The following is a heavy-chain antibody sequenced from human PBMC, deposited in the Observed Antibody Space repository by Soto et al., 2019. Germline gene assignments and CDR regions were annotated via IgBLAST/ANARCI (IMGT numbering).Heavy chain of an antibody. CDR1: GGSISSYD. CDR2: SYYSGST. V-gene: IGHV4-59*05. Sequence: SETLSLTCTVSGGSISSYDWSWIRQPPGKGLEWIGRSYYSGSTYYNPSLKSRVTISVDTSKNQFSLMQRSVTAADTAAYYCASSSGKSPYYYYYYMHVWGKGTTVTVSS. CDR3: ASSSGKSPYYYYYYMHV. J-gene: IGHJ6*03.